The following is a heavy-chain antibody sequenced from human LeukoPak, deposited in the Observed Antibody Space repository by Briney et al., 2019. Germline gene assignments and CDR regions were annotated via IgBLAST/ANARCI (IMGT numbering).Heavy chain of an antibody. CDR1: GFTFSSYA. Sequence: GGSLRLSCAASGFTFSSYAITWVPQARGKGLEWVSAVSSNGAKTYYADSVKGRFTISRDNSKNTLYLQMNSLRAEDTAVYYCAKDSLKYGSGSYFKNYFDYWGQGTLVTVSS. J-gene: IGHJ4*02. D-gene: IGHD3-10*01. V-gene: IGHV3-23*01. CDR2: VSSNGAKT. CDR3: AKDSLKYGSGSYFKNYFDY.